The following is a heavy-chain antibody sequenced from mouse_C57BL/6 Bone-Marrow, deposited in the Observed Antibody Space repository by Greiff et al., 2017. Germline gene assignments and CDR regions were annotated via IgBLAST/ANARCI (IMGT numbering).Heavy chain of an antibody. CDR3: ARRHYYGSSYFDY. V-gene: IGHV5-6*02. CDR1: GFTFSSYG. CDR2: ISSGGSYT. D-gene: IGHD1-1*01. Sequence: EVKLVESGGDLVKPGGSLKLSCAASGFTFSSYGMSWVRQTPDKRLEWVATISSGGSYTYYPDSVKGRFTISRDNAKNTLYLQMSSLKSEDTAMYYCARRHYYGSSYFDYWGQGTTRTVSS. J-gene: IGHJ2*01.